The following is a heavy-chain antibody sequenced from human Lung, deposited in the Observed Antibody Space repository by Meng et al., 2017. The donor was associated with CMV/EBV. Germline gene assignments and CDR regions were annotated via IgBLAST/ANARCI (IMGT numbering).Heavy chain of an antibody. Sequence: ASLKISCAASGSTFNDYTMHWVRQAPGKGLEWVSLISWDGGSTYYADSVKGRFTISRDNSKNSLYLQMNSLRTEDTALYYCAKDRYSGSYSSPGYFDYWGQGXLVTVSS. D-gene: IGHD1-26*01. CDR2: ISWDGGST. J-gene: IGHJ4*02. CDR1: GSTFNDYT. CDR3: AKDRYSGSYSSPGYFDY. V-gene: IGHV3-43*01.